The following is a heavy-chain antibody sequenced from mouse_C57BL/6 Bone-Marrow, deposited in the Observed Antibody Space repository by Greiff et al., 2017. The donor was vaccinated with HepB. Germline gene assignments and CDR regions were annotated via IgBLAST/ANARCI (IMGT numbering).Heavy chain of an antibody. J-gene: IGHJ4*01. CDR2: INPYNGGT. V-gene: IGHV1-19*01. Sequence: EVQLVESGPVLVKPGASVKMSCKASGYTFTDYYMNWVKQSHGKSLEWIGVINPYNGGTSYNQKFKGKATLTVDKSSSTAYMELNSLTSEDSAVYYCARTLYDGYLYYYAMDYWGQGTSVTVSS. CDR1: GYTFTDYY. CDR3: ARTLYDGYLYYYAMDY. D-gene: IGHD2-3*01.